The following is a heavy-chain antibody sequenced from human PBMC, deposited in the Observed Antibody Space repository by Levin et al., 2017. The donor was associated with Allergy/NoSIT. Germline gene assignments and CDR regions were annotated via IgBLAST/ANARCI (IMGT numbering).Heavy chain of an antibody. V-gene: IGHV4-4*07. J-gene: IGHJ2*01. Sequence: SQTLSLTCTVSGGSISSYYWSWIRQPAGKGLEWIGRIYTSGSTNYNPSLKSRVTMSVDTSKNQFSLKLSSVTAADTAVYYCARSLRNFWYFDLWGRGTLVTVSS. D-gene: IGHD4-11*01. CDR1: GGSISSYY. CDR3: ARSLRNFWYFDL. CDR2: IYTSGST.